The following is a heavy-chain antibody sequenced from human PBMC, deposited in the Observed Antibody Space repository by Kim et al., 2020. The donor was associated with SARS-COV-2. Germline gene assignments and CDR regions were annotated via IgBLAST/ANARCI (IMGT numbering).Heavy chain of an antibody. CDR1: GFIFSGSA. D-gene: IGHD3-10*01. Sequence: GGSLRLSCVGSGFIFSGSAMHWVRQASGKGLEWVGRIRSKANSYATAYAESVKGRFTISRDDSKNTAYLQMNSLKTEDTAVYFCTSYASGSYSLGLYVWGQGTTVTVSS. CDR3: TSYASGSYSLGLYV. J-gene: IGHJ6*02. V-gene: IGHV3-73*01. CDR2: IRSKANSYAT.